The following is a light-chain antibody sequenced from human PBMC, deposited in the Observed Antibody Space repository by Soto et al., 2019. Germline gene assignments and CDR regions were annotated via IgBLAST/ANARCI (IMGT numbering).Light chain of an antibody. V-gene: IGKV3-15*01. CDR1: QSVSSN. Sequence: EIVMTQSPATLSVYPGERATLSCRASQSVSSNLAWYQQKPGQAPRLLIYGASTRATGIPARLSGSGSGTEFTLTISSLQSEDFAVYYCQQYNNWPRTFGQGTKV. CDR2: GAS. CDR3: QQYNNWPRT. J-gene: IGKJ1*01.